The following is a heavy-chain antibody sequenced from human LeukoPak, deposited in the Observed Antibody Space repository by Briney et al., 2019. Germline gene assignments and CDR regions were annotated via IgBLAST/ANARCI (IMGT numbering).Heavy chain of an antibody. J-gene: IGHJ3*02. Sequence: ASVKVSCKASGYTFTSYYMHWVRQAPGQGLEWMGIINPSGGSTSYAQKFQGRVTMTRDTSTSTVYMELSSLRSEDTAVYYCAREIRHAAYCGGDCPGGTNAFDIWGQGTMVTVSS. CDR2: INPSGGST. CDR1: GYTFTSYY. CDR3: AREIRHAAYCGGDCPGGTNAFDI. D-gene: IGHD2-21*02. V-gene: IGHV1-46*01.